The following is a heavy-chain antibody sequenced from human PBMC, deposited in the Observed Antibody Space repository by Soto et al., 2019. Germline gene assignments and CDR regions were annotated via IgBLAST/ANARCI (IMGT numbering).Heavy chain of an antibody. CDR3: ARGPKVVVPAAMDYYYYYMDV. CDR2: INPNSGGT. J-gene: IGHJ6*03. V-gene: IGHV1-2*04. Sequence: ASVKVSCKASGYTFTGYYMHWVRQAPGQGLEWMGWINPNSGGTNYAQKFQGWVTMTRDTSISAAYMELSRLRSDDTAVYYCARGPKVVVPAAMDYYYYYMDVWGKGTTVTVSS. CDR1: GYTFTGYY. D-gene: IGHD2-2*01.